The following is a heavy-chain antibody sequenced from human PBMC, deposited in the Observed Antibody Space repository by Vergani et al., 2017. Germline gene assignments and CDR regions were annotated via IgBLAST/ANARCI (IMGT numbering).Heavy chain of an antibody. V-gene: IGHV3-23*03. CDR3: ATPVQLERRKNDAFDI. J-gene: IGHJ3*02. CDR2: IYSGGSST. CDR1: GFTFSSYA. D-gene: IGHD1-1*01. Sequence: EVQLLETGGGLVQPGGSLRLSCAASGFTFSSYAMSWVRQAPGKGLEWVSVIYSGGSSTYYADSVKGRFTISTDNSKNTLYLQMNSLRAEDTAVYYCATPVQLERRKNDAFDIWGQGTMVTFSS.